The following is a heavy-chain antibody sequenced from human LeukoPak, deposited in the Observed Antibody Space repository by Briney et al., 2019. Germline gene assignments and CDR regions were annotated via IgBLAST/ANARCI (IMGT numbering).Heavy chain of an antibody. CDR3: GRSNGDHPYPFDY. Sequence: SETLSLTCTVSAGSISNYFWNWLRQPPGKGLEWIGYIHSSGSTNYNPPLKSRLTRSVDTSTNQFSLKLSSVTAADTAVYYCGRSNGDHPYPFDYWGQGILVTVSS. J-gene: IGHJ4*02. CDR1: AGSISNYF. V-gene: IGHV4-59*01. CDR2: IHSSGST. D-gene: IGHD4-17*01.